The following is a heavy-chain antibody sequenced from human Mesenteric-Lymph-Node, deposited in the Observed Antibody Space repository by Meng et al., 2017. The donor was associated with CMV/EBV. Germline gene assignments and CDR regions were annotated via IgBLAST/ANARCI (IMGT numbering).Heavy chain of an antibody. Sequence: ASVKVSCKASGYTFTSYYMHWVRQAPGQELEWMGIMNPSGGSTNYAQKFQGRVTMTRDTSTSTAYMELSSLRSEDTAVYYCAREGQATAMSNRYYYYGMDVWGQGTTVTVSS. CDR1: GYTFTSYY. J-gene: IGHJ6*02. CDR2: MNPSGGST. V-gene: IGHV1-46*01. D-gene: IGHD5-18*01. CDR3: AREGQATAMSNRYYYYGMDV.